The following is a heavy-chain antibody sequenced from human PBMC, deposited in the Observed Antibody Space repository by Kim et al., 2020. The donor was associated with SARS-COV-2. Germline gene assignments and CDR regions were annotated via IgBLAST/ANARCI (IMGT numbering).Heavy chain of an antibody. CDR2: IRGQGDRP. Sequence: ASVKVSCKASGYSLSRYGVSWVRPAPGQGLEWMAWIRGQGDRPIYAEKFQGRVTLTTDTSAATAYMELRSLRSDDTAVYYCARADYSNPTYVYYFDFWGQGTLVTVSS. J-gene: IGHJ4*02. CDR1: GYSLSRYG. D-gene: IGHD4-4*01. CDR3: ARADYSNPTYVYYFDF. V-gene: IGHV1-18*01.